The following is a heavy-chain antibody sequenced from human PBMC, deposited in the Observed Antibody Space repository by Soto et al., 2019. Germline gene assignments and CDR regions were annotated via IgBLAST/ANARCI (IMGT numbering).Heavy chain of an antibody. CDR3: AKDVHGYDFWSGYYTGYYYYGMDV. D-gene: IGHD3-3*01. V-gene: IGHV1-69*13. CDR1: GGTFSSYA. Sequence: GASVKVSCKASGGTFSSYAISWVRQAPGQGLEWMGGIIPIFGTANYAQKFQGRVTITADESTSTAYMELSSLRAEDTAVYYCAKDVHGYDFWSGYYTGYYYYGMDVWGQGTTVTVSS. CDR2: IIPIFGTA. J-gene: IGHJ6*02.